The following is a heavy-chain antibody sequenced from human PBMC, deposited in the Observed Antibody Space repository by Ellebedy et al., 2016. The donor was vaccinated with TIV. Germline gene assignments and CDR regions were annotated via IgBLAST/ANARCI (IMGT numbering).Heavy chain of an antibody. CDR3: ARGISEYGDFKFDS. D-gene: IGHD4-17*01. CDR1: GFTFSTYW. J-gene: IGHJ4*02. V-gene: IGHV3-7*03. Sequence: GESLKISCAASGFTFSTYWMNWVRQAPGKGLEWVDNIKQDGTDQNYVDSVRGRFTISRDNAKKFLYLQLSSVRVEDTALYYWARGISEYGDFKFDSWGQGTLVTVSS. CDR2: IKQDGTDQ.